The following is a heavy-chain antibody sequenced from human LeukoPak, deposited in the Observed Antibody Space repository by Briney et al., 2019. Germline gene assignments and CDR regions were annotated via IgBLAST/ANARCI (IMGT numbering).Heavy chain of an antibody. V-gene: IGHV3-30*18. CDR2: ISYDGSNK. CDR1: GFTFSGYG. CDR3: AKGSSYLYYFDY. Sequence: GGSLRLSCAASGFTFSGYGMHWVRQAPGKGLEWVAVISYDGSNKYYADSVKGRFTISRDNSKNTLYLQMNSLRAEDTAVYYCAKGSSYLYYFDYWGQGTLVTVSS. D-gene: IGHD3-10*01. J-gene: IGHJ4*02.